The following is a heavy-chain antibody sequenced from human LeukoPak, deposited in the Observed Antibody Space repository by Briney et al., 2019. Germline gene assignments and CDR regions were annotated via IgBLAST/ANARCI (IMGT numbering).Heavy chain of an antibody. J-gene: IGHJ5*02. D-gene: IGHD3-16*02. CDR3: ARDQNSVFAFGGVIVGWFDP. CDR1: GFTFSSYA. Sequence: GSLRLSCAASGFTFSSYAMHWVRQAPGQGLEWVAVISYDGSNKYYADSVKGRFTISRDNSKNTLYLQMNSLRAEDTAVYYCARDQNSVFAFGGVIVGWFDPWGQGTLVTVSS. CDR2: ISYDGSNK. V-gene: IGHV3-30-3*01.